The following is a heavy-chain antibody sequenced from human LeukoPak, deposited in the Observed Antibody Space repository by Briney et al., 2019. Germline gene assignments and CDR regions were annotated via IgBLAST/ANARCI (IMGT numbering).Heavy chain of an antibody. V-gene: IGHV3-74*01. Sequence: PGGSLRLSCAASGFTFSNYWMHWVRQVPGRGLVCISRINNDGSSTTYADSVKGRFTISRDNAKNSLYLQMNSLRAEDTAVYYCARGHIVLMVYAFDPWGQGTLVTVSS. CDR3: ARGHIVLMVYAFDP. D-gene: IGHD2-8*01. CDR2: INNDGSST. CDR1: GFTFSNYW. J-gene: IGHJ5*02.